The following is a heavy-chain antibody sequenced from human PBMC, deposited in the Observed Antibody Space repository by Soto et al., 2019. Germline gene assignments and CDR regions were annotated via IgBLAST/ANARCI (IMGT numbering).Heavy chain of an antibody. CDR2: IIVLFGTA. V-gene: IGHV1-69*12. J-gene: IGHJ4*02. Sequence: QVQVVQSGAEVKNPGSSVKVSCKASGGTFNTYTFNWVRQAPGQGLEWMGGIIVLFGTATYAERFLGRLTITADESTRTAYMELSSLRSEDTAVYYCARGYSAYDWGTPFDHWGQGTLVTVSS. CDR1: GGTFNTYT. CDR3: ARGYSAYDWGTPFDH. D-gene: IGHD5-12*01.